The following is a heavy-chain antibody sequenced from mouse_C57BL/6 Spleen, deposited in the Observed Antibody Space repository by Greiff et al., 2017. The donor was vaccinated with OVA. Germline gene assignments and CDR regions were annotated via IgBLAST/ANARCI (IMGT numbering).Heavy chain of an antibody. V-gene: IGHV1-55*01. CDR1: GYTFTSYW. CDR2: IYPGSGST. CDR3: ARGITAVVADAMDY. J-gene: IGHJ4*01. D-gene: IGHD1-1*01. Sequence: QVQLQQPGAELVKPGASVKMSCKASGYTFTSYWITWVQQRPGQGLEWIGDIYPGSGSTNYNEKFKSKATLTVDTSSSTDYMQLSSLTSDDSAVYYCARGITAVVADAMDYWGQGTTLTVSS.